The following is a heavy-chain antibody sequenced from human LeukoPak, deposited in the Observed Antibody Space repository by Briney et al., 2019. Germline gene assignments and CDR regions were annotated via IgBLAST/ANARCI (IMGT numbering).Heavy chain of an antibody. CDR3: ARDRGDRGTIFGVVRSEYYFAY. Sequence: PSETLSLTCTVSGYPISSGYYWGWIRQPPGKGLEWIGSIYHSGSTYYNPSLKSRVTISVDTSKNQFSLKLSSVTAADTAVYYCARDRGDRGTIFGVVRSEYYFAYWGQGTLVTVSS. D-gene: IGHD3-3*01. V-gene: IGHV4-38-2*02. CDR1: GYPISSGYY. CDR2: IYHSGST. J-gene: IGHJ4*02.